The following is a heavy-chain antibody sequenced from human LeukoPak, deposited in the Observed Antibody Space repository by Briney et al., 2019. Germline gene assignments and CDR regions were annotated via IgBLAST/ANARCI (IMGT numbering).Heavy chain of an antibody. CDR3: ARSDSL. CDR2: ISYDGSNK. Sequence: GGSLRLSCAASGFTFSSYGMHWVRQAPGKGLEWVALISYDGSNKYYADSVKGRFTIYRDNSKNTLYLQMNSLRAEDTAVYYCARSDSLWGQGTLVTVSS. J-gene: IGHJ4*02. CDR1: GFTFSSYG. V-gene: IGHV3-30*03.